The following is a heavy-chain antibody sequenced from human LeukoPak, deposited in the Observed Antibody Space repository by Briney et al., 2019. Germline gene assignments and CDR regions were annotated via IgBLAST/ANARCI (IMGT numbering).Heavy chain of an antibody. CDR1: GFTFSDYY. CDR3: AREEAARTPYYYYGMDV. J-gene: IGHJ6*02. D-gene: IGHD6-6*01. CDR2: ISSSGSTI. V-gene: IGHV3-11*01. Sequence: GGSLRLSCAASGFTFSDYYMSWLRQAPGKGLEWVSYISSSGSTIYYADSVKRRFTISRDNAKNSLYLQMNSLRAEDTAVYYCAREEAARTPYYYYGMDVWGQGTTVTVSS.